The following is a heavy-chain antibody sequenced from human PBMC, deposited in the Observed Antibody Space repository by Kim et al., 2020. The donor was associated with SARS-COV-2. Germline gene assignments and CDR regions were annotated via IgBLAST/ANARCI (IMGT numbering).Heavy chain of an antibody. D-gene: IGHD2-2*01. Sequence: SETLSLTCAVYGGSFSGYYWSWIRQPPGKGLEWIGEINHSGSTNYNPSLKSRVTISVDTSKNQFSLKLSSVTAADTAVYYCARGVKDVVVPAARLRAFDIWGQGTMVTVSS. CDR3: ARGVKDVVVPAARLRAFDI. V-gene: IGHV4-34*01. CDR2: INHSGST. J-gene: IGHJ3*02. CDR1: GGSFSGYY.